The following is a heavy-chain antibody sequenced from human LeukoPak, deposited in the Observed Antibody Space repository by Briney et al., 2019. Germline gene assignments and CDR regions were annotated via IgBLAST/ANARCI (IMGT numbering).Heavy chain of an antibody. J-gene: IGHJ4*02. CDR3: ARAADTSGYYPAY. CDR2: ISYDGSNK. D-gene: IGHD3-22*01. CDR1: GFTFSTYG. V-gene: IGHV3-30*03. Sequence: PGRSLRLSCAASGFTFSTYGLHWVCQAPGKGLEWVSFISYDGSNKYYADSVKGRFTISRDNAKNTLYLQMNSLTSEDTAVYFCARAADTSGYYPAYWGQGTLVTVSS.